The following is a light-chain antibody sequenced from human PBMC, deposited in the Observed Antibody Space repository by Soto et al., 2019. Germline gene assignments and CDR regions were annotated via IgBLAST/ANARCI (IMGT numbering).Light chain of an antibody. J-gene: IGLJ1*01. Sequence: QSVLTQPASVSGSPGQSITISCSGTRSDIGSYNYVAWYQQFPGKTPKILIYGVSNRPSGVSSRFPGSKYGNTASLTISGLQAEDEADYYCISYTGSSTSYVFGSGTKVTVL. CDR3: ISYTGSSTSYV. CDR2: GVS. CDR1: RSDIGSYNY. V-gene: IGLV2-14*01.